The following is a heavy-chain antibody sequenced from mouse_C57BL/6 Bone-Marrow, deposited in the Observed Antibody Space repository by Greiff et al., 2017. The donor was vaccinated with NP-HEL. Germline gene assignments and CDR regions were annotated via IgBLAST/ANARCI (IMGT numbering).Heavy chain of an antibody. CDR1: GYTFTDYN. V-gene: IGHV1-18*01. CDR3: ARGAFITTVVADWYFDV. Sequence: EVQLKQSGPELVKPGASVKIPCKASGYTFTDYNMDWVKQSHGKSLEWIGDINPNNGGTIYNQKFKGKATLTVDKSSSTAYMELRSLTSEDTAVYYCARGAFITTVVADWYFDVGGTGTTVTVSS. D-gene: IGHD1-1*01. J-gene: IGHJ1*03. CDR2: INPNNGGT.